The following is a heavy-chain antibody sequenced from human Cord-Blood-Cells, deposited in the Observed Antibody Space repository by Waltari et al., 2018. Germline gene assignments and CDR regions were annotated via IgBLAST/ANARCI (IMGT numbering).Heavy chain of an antibody. J-gene: IGHJ3*02. V-gene: IGHV3-7*01. CDR2: IKQDGSEK. D-gene: IGHD1-26*01. CDR3: ARRSFLAGAFDI. Sequence: EVQLLDSGGGLVQPGGALRLSCAAFVLPSGGFSICCARQAPGKGLEWVANIKQDGSEKYYVDSVKGRFTISRDNAKNSLYLQMNSLRAEDTAVYYCARRSFLAGAFDIWGQGTMVTVSS. CDR1: VLPSGGFS.